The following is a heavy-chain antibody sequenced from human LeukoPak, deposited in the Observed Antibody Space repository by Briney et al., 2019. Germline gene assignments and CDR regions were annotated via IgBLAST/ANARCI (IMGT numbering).Heavy chain of an antibody. V-gene: IGHV4-30-2*01. CDR1: GGSISGDDYS. J-gene: IGHJ5*02. CDR2: IYHSGTT. D-gene: IGHD3-22*01. CDR3: ARGRGGYDTKGYYNSWLDP. Sequence: PSETLSLTCAVSGGSISGDDYSWSWLRQPPGKGLEGIGYIYHSGTTYFNPSLKSRVTISVDRSKNQFSLKLSSVTAADTAAYYCARGRGGYDTKGYYNSWLDPWGQGTLATVSS.